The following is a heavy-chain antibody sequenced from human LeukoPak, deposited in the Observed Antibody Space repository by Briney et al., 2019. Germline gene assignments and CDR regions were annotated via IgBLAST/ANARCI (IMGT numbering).Heavy chain of an antibody. CDR3: VRGRGNGRPDNYFDY. CDR2: MNHNNGNT. CDR1: VYTFTSYD. D-gene: IGHD2-8*01. J-gene: IGHJ4*02. V-gene: IGHV1-8*01. Sequence: GAAVNVSCMASVYTFTSYDINWVRLATGQGLDGMGWMNHNNGNTGYTHKFQRRVTMTRHTSINTAYMELSSLRSEDTPVYYCVRGRGNGRPDNYFDYWGQGTLVTVSS.